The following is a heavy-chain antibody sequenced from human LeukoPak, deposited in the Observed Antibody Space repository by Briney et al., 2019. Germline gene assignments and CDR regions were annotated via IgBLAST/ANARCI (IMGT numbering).Heavy chain of an antibody. CDR1: GFTFSSYS. CDR2: ISSSSSYI. J-gene: IGHJ6*03. V-gene: IGHV3-21*01. CDR3: ARKLGIAAARGYYYYMDV. Sequence: PGGSLRLSCAASGFTFSSYSMNWVRQVPGKGLEWVSSISSSSSYIYYADSVKGRFTISRDNAKNSLYLQMNSLRAEDTAVYYCARKLGIAAARGYYYYMDVWGKGTTVTVSS. D-gene: IGHD6-13*01.